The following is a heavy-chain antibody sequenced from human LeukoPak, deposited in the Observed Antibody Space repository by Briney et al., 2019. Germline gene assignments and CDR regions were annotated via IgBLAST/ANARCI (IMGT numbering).Heavy chain of an antibody. D-gene: IGHD6-6*01. CDR1: GFTFRNYW. CDR2: IKQDGSQK. V-gene: IGHV3-7*05. Sequence: GGPLRLSCATSGFTFRNYWMSWVRQAPGKGLQWVANIKQDGSQKYYVDSVKGRFTISRDNAKNSLYLQMDSLRAEDTAVYYCAKVIAARPAWGQGTLVTVSS. J-gene: IGHJ5*02. CDR3: AKVIAARPA.